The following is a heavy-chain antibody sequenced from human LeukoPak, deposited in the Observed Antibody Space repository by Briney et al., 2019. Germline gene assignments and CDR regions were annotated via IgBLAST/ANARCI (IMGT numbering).Heavy chain of an antibody. CDR2: IWYDGSNK. J-gene: IGHJ4*02. Sequence: GGSLRLSCAASGFTFSSYGMHWVRQAPGKGLEWVAVIWYDGSNKYYADSVKGRFTISRDNSKNTLYLQMNSLRAEDTAVYYCAKDLPTIVVVPAAIYWGQGTLVTVSS. CDR1: GFTFSSYG. V-gene: IGHV3-33*06. CDR3: AKDLPTIVVVPAAIY. D-gene: IGHD2-2*02.